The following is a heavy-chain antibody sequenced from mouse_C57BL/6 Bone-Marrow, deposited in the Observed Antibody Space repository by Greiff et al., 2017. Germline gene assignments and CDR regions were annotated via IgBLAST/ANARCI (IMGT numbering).Heavy chain of an antibody. CDR1: GYTFTSYW. CDR3: ARIGSSYNYYAMDY. CDR2: IYPSDSET. D-gene: IGHD1-1*01. Sequence: VQLQQPGAELVKPGASVKLSCKASGYTFTSYWMHWVKQRPGQGLEWIGNIYPSDSETHYNQKFKDKATLTVDKSSSTAYMQLSSLTSEDSAVYYCARIGSSYNYYAMDYWGQGTSVTVSS. J-gene: IGHJ4*01. V-gene: IGHV1-61*01.